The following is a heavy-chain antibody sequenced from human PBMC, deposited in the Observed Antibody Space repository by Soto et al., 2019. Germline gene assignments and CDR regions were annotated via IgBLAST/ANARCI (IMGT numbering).Heavy chain of an antibody. Sequence: QVQLQESGPRLVKPSGTLSLTCAVYGGSLSSCNWWSWVRQPPGKGLEWIGEIYRYGSTSYNPSLKSRVTIAVDKSKHQISLKMTSLTAADPAVYFCSGGGRPGQIDWFDPWGQGILVTVSS. D-gene: IGHD2-21*01. CDR2: IYRYGST. CDR3: SGGGRPGQIDWFDP. V-gene: IGHV4-4*02. J-gene: IGHJ5*02. CDR1: GGSLSSCNW.